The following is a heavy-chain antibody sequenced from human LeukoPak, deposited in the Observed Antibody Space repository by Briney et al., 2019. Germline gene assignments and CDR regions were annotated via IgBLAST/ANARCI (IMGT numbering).Heavy chain of an antibody. D-gene: IGHD3-22*01. CDR2: TSSSNSYT. Sequence: GGSLRLSCAASGFIFSDYYMRWIRQAPGKGLEWVSYTSSSNSYTKYADSVKGRFTISRDNAKNSLYLQMNSLRVEDTAVYYCARVDDGNIPGLEYWGQGTLVTVSS. J-gene: IGHJ4*02. CDR3: ARVDDGNIPGLEY. V-gene: IGHV3-11*05. CDR1: GFIFSDYY.